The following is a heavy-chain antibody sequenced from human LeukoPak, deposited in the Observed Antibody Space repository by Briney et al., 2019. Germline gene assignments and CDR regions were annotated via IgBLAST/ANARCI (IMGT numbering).Heavy chain of an antibody. CDR1: GYTFTGYY. CDR2: INPNSGGT. J-gene: IGHJ6*03. Sequence: ASVKVSCKASGYTFTGYYMHWVRQAPGQGLEWMGRINPNSGGTNYAQKFQGRVTMTRDTSISTAYMELSRLRSDDTAVYYCARDHTSGDYFPVYYYMDVWGKGTTVTVSS. D-gene: IGHD4-17*01. V-gene: IGHV1-2*06. CDR3: ARDHTSGDYFPVYYYMDV.